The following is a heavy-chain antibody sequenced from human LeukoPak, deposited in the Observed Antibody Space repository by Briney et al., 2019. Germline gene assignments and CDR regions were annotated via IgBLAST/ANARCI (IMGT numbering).Heavy chain of an antibody. J-gene: IGHJ4*02. CDR3: AGELGDDYGDYSPDY. Sequence: GGSLRLSCAASGFTFSSYSMNWVRQAPGKGLEWVSSISSSSSYIYYADSVKGRFTISRDNAKNSLYLQMNSLRAEDTAVYYCAGELGDDYGDYSPDYWGQGTLVTVSS. D-gene: IGHD4-17*01. V-gene: IGHV3-21*01. CDR2: ISSSSSYI. CDR1: GFTFSSYS.